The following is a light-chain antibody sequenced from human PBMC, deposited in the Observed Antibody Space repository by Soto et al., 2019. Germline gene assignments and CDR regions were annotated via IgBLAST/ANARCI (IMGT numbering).Light chain of an antibody. Sequence: EIVLTQSLATLSLSPGERATLSCRASQSVSSYLAWYQQKPGQAPRLLIYDASNRATGIPARFSGSGSGTVFTLTISSLEPEDFAVYYCQQRSNWPWTFGQGTKVDIK. CDR3: QQRSNWPWT. CDR1: QSVSSY. CDR2: DAS. J-gene: IGKJ1*01. V-gene: IGKV3-11*01.